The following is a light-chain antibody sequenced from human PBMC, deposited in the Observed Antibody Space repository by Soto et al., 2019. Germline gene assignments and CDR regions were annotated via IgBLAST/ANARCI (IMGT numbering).Light chain of an antibody. J-gene: IGLJ3*02. Sequence: QLVLTQSPSASASLGSSVKLTCTLSSGHSTYIIAWHQQQPGKAPRFLMKVEGSGSFNKGSGVPDRFSGYRSGADRYLTISNLQFEDEADYYCETWDNNSWVFGGGTKLTVL. CDR3: ETWDNNSWV. V-gene: IGLV4-60*02. CDR1: SGHSTYI. CDR2: VEGSGSF.